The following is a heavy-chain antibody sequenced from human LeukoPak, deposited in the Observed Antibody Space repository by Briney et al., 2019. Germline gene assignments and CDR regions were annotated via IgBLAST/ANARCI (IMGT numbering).Heavy chain of an antibody. CDR2: ISYDGSNK. Sequence: GGSLRLSCAASGFTFSSYGMHWVRQAPGKGLEWVAVISYDGSNKYYADSVKGRFTISRDNSKNTLYLQMNSLRAEDTAVYYCAREAIFGVVTGEDDAAFDIWGQGTMVTVSS. J-gene: IGHJ3*02. D-gene: IGHD3-3*01. CDR3: AREAIFGVVTGEDDAAFDI. CDR1: GFTFSSYG. V-gene: IGHV3-30*03.